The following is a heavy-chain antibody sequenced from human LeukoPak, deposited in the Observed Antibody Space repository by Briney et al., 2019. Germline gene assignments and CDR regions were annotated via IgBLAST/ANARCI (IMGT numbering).Heavy chain of an antibody. CDR2: ISSSSSYT. J-gene: IGHJ4*02. CDR1: GFTFTSYA. CDR3: ARGSSSASYLAYY. Sequence: GGSLRLSCAASGFTFTSYAMSWLRQAPGKGLEWVSYISSSSSYTNYADSVKGRFTISRDNAKNSLYLQMNSLRAEDTAVYYCARGSSSASYLAYYWGQGTLVTVSS. V-gene: IGHV3-11*05.